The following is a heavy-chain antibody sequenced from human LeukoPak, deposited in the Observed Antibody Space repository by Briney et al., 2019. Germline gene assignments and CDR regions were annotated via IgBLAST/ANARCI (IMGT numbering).Heavy chain of an antibody. CDR2: IYHSGST. CDR1: GGSISSGGYY. J-gene: IGHJ4*02. D-gene: IGHD3-22*01. V-gene: IGHV4-31*03. Sequence: PSRTLSLTCTVSGGSISSGGYYWSWIRQDPAKGLEWIGYIYHSGSTYYNPALKSRVTISLDTSKNQFSLKLRSVTAADTAVYYCTRANYYDSTGYLPVVYPSDYWGQGTLVTVSS. CDR3: TRANYYDSTGYLPVVYPSDY.